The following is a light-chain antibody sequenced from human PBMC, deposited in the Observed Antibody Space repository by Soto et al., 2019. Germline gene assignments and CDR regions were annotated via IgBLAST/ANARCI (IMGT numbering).Light chain of an antibody. Sequence: EVLLTQSPATLSLSPGERATLSCRASQSVGNYLGWYQQKPGQAPRLLIYDTSNRATGVPARFTGSGSGTACPLTISSLEPEDFAVYYCQQRGNWPPFTFGPGTKVEFK. CDR3: QQRGNWPPFT. CDR2: DTS. CDR1: QSVGNY. V-gene: IGKV3-11*01. J-gene: IGKJ3*01.